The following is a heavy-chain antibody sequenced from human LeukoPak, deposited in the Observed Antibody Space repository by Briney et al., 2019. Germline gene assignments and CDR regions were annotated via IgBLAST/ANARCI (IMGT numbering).Heavy chain of an antibody. J-gene: IGHJ4*02. CDR1: GFTFSDYW. V-gene: IGHV3-7*02. Sequence: PGGSLRLSWAASGFTFSDYWMTWVRQAPGKGLEWVANIHRDGSDKYYVDSVKGRFTISRDNAKNSLYLQMNSLRGEDTAVYYCAKNRTAHDYWGQGTLVTVSS. CDR3: AKNRTAHDY. D-gene: IGHD5-18*01. CDR2: IHRDGSDK.